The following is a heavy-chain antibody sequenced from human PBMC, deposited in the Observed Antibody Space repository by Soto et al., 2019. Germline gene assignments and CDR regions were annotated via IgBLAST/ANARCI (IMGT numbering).Heavy chain of an antibody. V-gene: IGHV1-69*01. Sequence: QVQLVQSGAEVKKPGSSVKVSCKASRGTFSSYAFSWVRQAPGQGLEWMGGIIPLFRTANYAQQFQGGVTITADESTSTVYMELSNLRSEDTAVYYCACAPNSSSFLDFWGQGTLVTVSS. CDR2: IIPLFRTA. J-gene: IGHJ4*02. CDR3: ACAPNSSSFLDF. D-gene: IGHD6-13*01. CDR1: RGTFSSYA.